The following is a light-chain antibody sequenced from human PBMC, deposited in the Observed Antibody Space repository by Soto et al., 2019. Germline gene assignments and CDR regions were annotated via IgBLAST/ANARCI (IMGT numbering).Light chain of an antibody. CDR3: KSYAGGNTVV. CDR2: EVS. CDR1: RSDVGGYNY. Sequence: QSALTQPPCASGSPGQSVTISCTETRSDVGGYNYVSWYQQHPGKAPKLMIYEVSKRPSGVPDRFSGSKSGNTASLTVSGLQAEDEADYSCKSYAGGNTVVFGGGTKLTVL. V-gene: IGLV2-8*01. J-gene: IGLJ2*01.